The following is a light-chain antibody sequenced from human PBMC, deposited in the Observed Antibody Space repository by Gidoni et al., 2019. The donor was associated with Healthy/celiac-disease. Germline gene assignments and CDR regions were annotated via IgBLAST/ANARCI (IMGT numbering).Light chain of an antibody. Sequence: EIVLTQSPATLSLSPGESATLSCRASQSVSSYLAWYQQNPGQAPRLLIYDASNRATGIPARFSGSGSGTDFTLTISSLEPEDFAVYYRQQRSNWPPEYTFGQGTKLEIK. J-gene: IGKJ2*01. CDR1: QSVSSY. CDR2: DAS. V-gene: IGKV3-11*01. CDR3: QQRSNWPPEYT.